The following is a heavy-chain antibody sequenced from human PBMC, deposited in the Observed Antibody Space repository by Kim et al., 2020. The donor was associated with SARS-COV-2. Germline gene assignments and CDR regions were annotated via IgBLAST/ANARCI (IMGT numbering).Heavy chain of an antibody. V-gene: IGHV1-18*01. CDR1: GYTFTSYG. CDR3: ARGKAIYSGYDWGEYYYYGMDV. CDR2: ISAYNGNT. Sequence: ASVKVSCKPSGYTFTSYGISWVRQAPGQGLEWMGWISAYNGNTNYAQKLQGRVTMTTDTSTSTAYMELRSLRSDDTAVYYCARGKAIYSGYDWGEYYYYGMDVWGQGTTVTVSS. D-gene: IGHD5-12*01. J-gene: IGHJ6*02.